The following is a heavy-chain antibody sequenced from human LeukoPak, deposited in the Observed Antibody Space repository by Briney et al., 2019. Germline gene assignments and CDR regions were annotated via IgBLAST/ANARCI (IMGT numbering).Heavy chain of an antibody. Sequence: GXXLRLSCAASGFTFSSNSMNWVRQAPGKGLEWVSSISSSSSYIYYADSVEGRFTISRDNAKDSLYLQMNSLRAEDTAVYYCARGEGPPWELLTLDYWGQGTLVTVSS. D-gene: IGHD1-26*01. CDR1: GFTFSSNS. CDR2: ISSSSSYI. V-gene: IGHV3-21*01. CDR3: ARGEGPPWELLTLDY. J-gene: IGHJ4*02.